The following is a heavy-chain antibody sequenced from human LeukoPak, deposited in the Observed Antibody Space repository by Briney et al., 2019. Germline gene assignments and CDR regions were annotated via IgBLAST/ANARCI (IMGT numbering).Heavy chain of an antibody. D-gene: IGHD5-24*01. CDR1: GGSISSYY. CDR3: ARLEKATFDY. Sequence: ASETLSLTCTVSGGSISSYYWSWIRQPPGKGLEWIGYIYYSGTTNYNPSLKSRVTISVDTSNNQFSLKLSSVTAADTAVYYCARLEKATFDYWGQGILVTVSS. CDR2: IYYSGTT. V-gene: IGHV4-59*01. J-gene: IGHJ4*02.